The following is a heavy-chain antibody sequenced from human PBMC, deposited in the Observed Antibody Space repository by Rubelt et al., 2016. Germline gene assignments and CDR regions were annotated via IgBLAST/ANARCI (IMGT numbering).Heavy chain of an antibody. Sequence: QVQLAQSGAEVKKPGASVKVSCKASGYTFTSYAMHWVRQAPGQRLEWMGWINAGNGNKKYSQKLQGRVAITRDTSASTAYMELSSLRSEDTAVYYCARYYYDSSGYVYFDYWGQGTLVTVSS. CDR2: INAGNGNK. CDR1: GYTFTSYA. CDR3: ARYYYDSSGYVYFDY. D-gene: IGHD3-22*01. V-gene: IGHV1-3*01. J-gene: IGHJ4*02.